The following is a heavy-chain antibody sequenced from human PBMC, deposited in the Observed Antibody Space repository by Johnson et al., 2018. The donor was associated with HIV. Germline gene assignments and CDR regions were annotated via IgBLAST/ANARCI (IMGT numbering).Heavy chain of an antibody. CDR2: ISHDGSNE. D-gene: IGHD6-19*01. Sequence: QVQLVESGGGVVQPGRSLRLSCAASGFTFSDYGLHWVRQAPGEGLEWVAAISHDGSNEYYGDYVKGRFHISRDNSKNTLYLQMNSLRAEDTAVYYCARDRSSGWYGRVDAFDIWGQGTMVTVSS. V-gene: IGHV3-30*03. CDR1: GFTFSDYG. J-gene: IGHJ3*02. CDR3: ARDRSSGWYGRVDAFDI.